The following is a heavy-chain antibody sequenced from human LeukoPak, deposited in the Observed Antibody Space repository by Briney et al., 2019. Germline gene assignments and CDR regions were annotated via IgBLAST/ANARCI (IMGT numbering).Heavy chain of an antibody. Sequence: GGSLRLSCAASGFTVSGHPMSWVRQAPGKGLEWVSVIYRGGNTYYADSVKGRFTISTDNAKNTVYLQMNNLRAEDTAVYYCVSFYETYWGRGTLVTVSS. V-gene: IGHV3-53*01. CDR2: IYRGGNT. D-gene: IGHD2-2*01. J-gene: IGHJ4*02. CDR1: GFTVSGHP. CDR3: VSFYETY.